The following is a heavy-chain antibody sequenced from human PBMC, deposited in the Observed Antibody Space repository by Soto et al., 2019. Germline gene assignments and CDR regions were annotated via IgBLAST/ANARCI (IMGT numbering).Heavy chain of an antibody. V-gene: IGHV1-18*01. D-gene: IGHD3-22*01. Sequence: ASVKVSCKASGYTFTSYGISCVRQAPGQGLEWMGWISAYNGNTNYAQKLQGRVTMTTDTSTSTAYMELRSLRSDDTAVYYCARNRITMIAPGWFDPWGQGTLVTVSS. J-gene: IGHJ5*02. CDR3: ARNRITMIAPGWFDP. CDR2: ISAYNGNT. CDR1: GYTFTSYG.